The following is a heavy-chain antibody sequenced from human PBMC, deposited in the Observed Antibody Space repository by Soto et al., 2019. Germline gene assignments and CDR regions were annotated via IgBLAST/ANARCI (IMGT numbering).Heavy chain of an antibody. CDR2: IWNNGYNK. CDR3: AKEEYYDFWSGSPPPDY. Sequence: GGSLRLSCAASGFSFSSFGIHWVRQAPGKGLEWVAVIWNNGYNKYYADSVKGRFTISRDNSKNTLYLQMNSLRAEDTAVYYCAKEEYYDFWSGSPPPDYWGQGTLVTVSS. J-gene: IGHJ4*02. CDR1: GFSFSSFG. V-gene: IGHV3-30*02. D-gene: IGHD3-3*01.